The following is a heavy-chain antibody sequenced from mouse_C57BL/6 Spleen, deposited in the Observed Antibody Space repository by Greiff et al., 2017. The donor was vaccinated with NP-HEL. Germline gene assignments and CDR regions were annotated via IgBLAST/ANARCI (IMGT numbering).Heavy chain of an antibody. CDR3: ARAPNWDYFDY. Sequence: QVQLKQPGAELVRPGSSVKLSCKASGYTFTSYWMHWVKQRPIQGLEWIGNIDPSDSETHYNQKFKDKATVTVDKSSSTAYMQLSSLTSEDSAVYYCARAPNWDYFDYWGQGTTLTVSS. V-gene: IGHV1-52*01. CDR1: GYTFTSYW. J-gene: IGHJ2*01. D-gene: IGHD4-1*01. CDR2: IDPSDSET.